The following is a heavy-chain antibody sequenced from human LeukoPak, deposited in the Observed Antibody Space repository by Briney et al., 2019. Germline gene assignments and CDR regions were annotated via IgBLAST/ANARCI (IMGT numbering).Heavy chain of an antibody. CDR3: AKATYSSSWNLYFDY. D-gene: IGHD6-13*01. CDR2: ISGSGYST. CDR1: GFTFSSYA. Sequence: PGVSLRLSCAASGFTFSSYAMSWVRQAPGKGLEWVSSISGSGYSTYYADSVKGRFTTSRDNSKNTLFLQMNSLRAEDTAVYYCAKATYSSSWNLYFDYWGQGTLVTVSS. V-gene: IGHV3-23*01. J-gene: IGHJ4*02.